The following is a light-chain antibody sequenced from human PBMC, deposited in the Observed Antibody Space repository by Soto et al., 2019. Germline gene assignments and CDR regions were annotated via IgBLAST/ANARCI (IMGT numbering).Light chain of an antibody. J-gene: IGLJ1*01. V-gene: IGLV2-11*01. CDR2: DVS. Sequence: QSALTQPRSVPGSPGQSVTISCTGTSSDVGGYNCVSWYQQHPGKAPKLMIYDVSKRPSGVPDRFSGSKSGNTASLTISGLQAEDEADYYCCSYAGSYYVFGTGTKLTVL. CDR1: SSDVGGYNC. CDR3: CSYAGSYYV.